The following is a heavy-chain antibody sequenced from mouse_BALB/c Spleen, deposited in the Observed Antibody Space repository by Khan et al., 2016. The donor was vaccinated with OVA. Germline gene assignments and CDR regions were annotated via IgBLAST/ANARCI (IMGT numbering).Heavy chain of an antibody. Sequence: QVQLKQSGAELAKPGASVKLSCKASGYTLTSYWMHWVKQRPGQGLAWIGYINPSTGYPEYNQRFQDKATLTADKSSSTAYMQLSSLTSEESAVYYCANHGSSSAWITAWGQGTLVTVSA. V-gene: IGHV1-7*01. D-gene: IGHD1-1*01. CDR3: ANHGSSSAWITA. J-gene: IGHJ3*01. CDR1: GYTLTSYW. CDR2: INPSTGYP.